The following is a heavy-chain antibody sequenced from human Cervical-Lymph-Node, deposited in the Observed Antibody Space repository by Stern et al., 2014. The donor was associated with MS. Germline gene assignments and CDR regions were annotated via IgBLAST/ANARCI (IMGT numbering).Heavy chain of an antibody. CDR3: ARGGRGVGLEY. J-gene: IGHJ4*02. Sequence: VQLVESVGGVVQPGRSLSPSCVASGFTFSTYATHWVRQAPRKGLAWVAFVSYDGTQRNSTGSVKARFTISRDNSKNTLYLHMNSLRDEDTAVYFCARGGRGVGLEYWGQGALVTVSS. CDR2: VSYDGTQR. D-gene: IGHD3-10*01. V-gene: IGHV3-30-3*01. CDR1: GFTFSTYA.